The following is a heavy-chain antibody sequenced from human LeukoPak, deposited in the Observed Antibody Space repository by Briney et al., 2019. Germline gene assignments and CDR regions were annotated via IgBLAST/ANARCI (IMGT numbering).Heavy chain of an antibody. CDR1: GFTFSSYG. CDR3: ARELDYGDLNYFDY. D-gene: IGHD4-17*01. CDR2: IWYDGSNR. V-gene: IGHV3-33*01. J-gene: IGHJ4*02. Sequence: GSLRLSCAASGFTFSSYGMHWVRQAPGKGLEWVAVIWYDGSNRYYADSVKGRFTISRDNSKNTLYLQMNSLRAEDTAVYYCARELDYGDLNYFDYWGQGTLVTVSS.